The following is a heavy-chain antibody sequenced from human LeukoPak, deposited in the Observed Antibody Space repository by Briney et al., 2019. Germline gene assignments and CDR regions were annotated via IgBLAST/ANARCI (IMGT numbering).Heavy chain of an antibody. D-gene: IGHD3-3*01. J-gene: IGHJ4*02. CDR1: GFTFSSYS. V-gene: IGHV3-21*01. CDR2: ISSSSSYI. CDR3: ARGLRFLEYYFDY. Sequence: GGSLRLSCAASGFTFSSYSMNWVRQAPGKGLEWVSSISSSSSYIYYADSVKGRFTISRDNAKNSLYLQMNSLRAEDTAVYYCARGLRFLEYYFDYWGQGTLVTVSS.